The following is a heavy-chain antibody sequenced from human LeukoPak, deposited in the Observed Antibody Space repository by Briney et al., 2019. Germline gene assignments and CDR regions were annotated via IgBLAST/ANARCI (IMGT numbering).Heavy chain of an antibody. J-gene: IGHJ3*02. CDR3: ARVLRGGSGPEDAFDI. D-gene: IGHD6-19*01. V-gene: IGHV4-59*01. CDR2: IYYSGST. Sequence: SETLSLTCTVPGGSISSYYWGWIRQPPGKGLEWIGYIYYSGSTNYNPSLKSRVTISVDTSKNQFSLKLSSVTAADTAVYYCARVLRGGSGPEDAFDIWGQGTMVTVSS. CDR1: GGSISSYY.